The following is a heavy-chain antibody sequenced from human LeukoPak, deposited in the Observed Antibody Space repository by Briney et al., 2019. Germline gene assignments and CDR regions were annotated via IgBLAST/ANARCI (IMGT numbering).Heavy chain of an antibody. Sequence: GGSLRLSCAASGFTFSSYAMSWVRQAPEKGLEWVSAISGSGGSTYYADSVKGRFTVSRDNSKNTLYLQINSLRDEDTAVYYCAKDDAWLQYNDWGQGTLVTVSS. V-gene: IGHV3-23*01. CDR1: GFTFSSYA. CDR2: ISGSGGST. D-gene: IGHD5-24*01. J-gene: IGHJ4*02. CDR3: AKDDAWLQYND.